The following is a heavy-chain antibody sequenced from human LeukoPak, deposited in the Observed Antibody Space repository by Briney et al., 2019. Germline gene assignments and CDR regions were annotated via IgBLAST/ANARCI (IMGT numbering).Heavy chain of an antibody. CDR3: AKGDADSYGSGSYYLGFDY. V-gene: IGHV3-23*01. CDR2: ISGSGDST. CDR1: GFTFSSYA. J-gene: IGHJ4*02. Sequence: PGGSLGLSCAASGFTFSSYAMSWVRQAPGKGLEWVSAISGSGDSTYYADSVKGRFTISRVNSKNTLYLQMNSLRAEDTAVYYCAKGDADSYGSGSYYLGFDYWGQGTLVTVSS. D-gene: IGHD3-10*01.